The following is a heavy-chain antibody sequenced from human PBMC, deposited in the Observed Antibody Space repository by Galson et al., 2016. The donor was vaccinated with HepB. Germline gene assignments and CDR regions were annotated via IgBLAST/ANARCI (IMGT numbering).Heavy chain of an antibody. CDR2: IRRKVYGGTT. CDR1: GFTFGDYA. V-gene: IGHV3-49*04. CDR3: ARDTSSGWSLSYYYYGMDV. J-gene: IGHJ6*02. Sequence: SLRLSCATSGFTFGDYALSWVRQAPGKGLEWVGFIRRKVYGGTTEYAASVKGRFTISRDDSRSIAYLQMNSLKTEDTALYYCARDTSSGWSLSYYYYGMDVWGQGTTVTFSS. D-gene: IGHD6-19*01.